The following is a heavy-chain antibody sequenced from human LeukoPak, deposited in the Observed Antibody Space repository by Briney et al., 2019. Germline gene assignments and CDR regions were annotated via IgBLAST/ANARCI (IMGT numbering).Heavy chain of an antibody. CDR3: AGQAGVDY. CDR2: IRTKTYGGTT. Sequence: SLRLSCTTSGFTFGDYAMNWVRQAPGKGLEWVGFIRTKTYGGTTEYAPSVKGRFTISRDDSKSIAYLQMNSLKTEDTAVYYCAGQAGVDYWGQGTLATVPS. V-gene: IGHV3-49*04. CDR1: GFTFGDYA. D-gene: IGHD6-19*01. J-gene: IGHJ4*02.